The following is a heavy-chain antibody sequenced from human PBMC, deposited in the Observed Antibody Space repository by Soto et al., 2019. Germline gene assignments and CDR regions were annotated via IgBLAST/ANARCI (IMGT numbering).Heavy chain of an antibody. D-gene: IGHD3-22*01. Sequence: PSETLSLTCAVYGGSFSGYSWTWIRQPPGKGLEWIGSIYYTGNTYYNPSLRSRVTLSVDTSKNQISLKVSSATAADTAVYYCGRHWSYDSSAWAPFFFDYWGQGTLVTVSS. CDR1: GGSFSGYS. V-gene: IGHV4-34*01. CDR3: GRHWSYDSSAWAPFFFDY. CDR2: IYYTGNT. J-gene: IGHJ4*02.